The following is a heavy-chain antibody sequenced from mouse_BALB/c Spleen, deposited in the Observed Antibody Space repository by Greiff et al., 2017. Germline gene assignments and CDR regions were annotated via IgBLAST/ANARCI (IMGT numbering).Heavy chain of an antibody. Sequence: VQLQESGPELVKPGASVKISCKASGYAFSSSWMNWVKQRPGQGLEWIGRIYPGDGDTNYNGKFKGKATLTADKSSSTAYMQLSSLTSVDSAVYYCARCDYYGSSYWFAYWGQGTLVTVSA. J-gene: IGHJ3*01. CDR1: GYAFSSSW. V-gene: IGHV1-82*01. CDR2: IYPGDGDT. D-gene: IGHD1-1*01. CDR3: ARCDYYGSSYWFAY.